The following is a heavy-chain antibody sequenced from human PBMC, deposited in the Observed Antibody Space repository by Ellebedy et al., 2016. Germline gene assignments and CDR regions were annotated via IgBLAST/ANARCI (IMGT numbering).Heavy chain of an antibody. CDR2: IYSGGST. V-gene: IGHV3-53*01. J-gene: IGHJ3*02. Sequence: GGSLRLSXAASGFTVSSNYMSWVRQAPGKGLEWVSVIYSGGSTYYADSVRGRFTISRDNSKNTLYLQMNSLRAEDTAVYYCARDTPYPAAFDIWGQGTMVTVSS. CDR3: ARDTPYPAAFDI. CDR1: GFTVSSNY.